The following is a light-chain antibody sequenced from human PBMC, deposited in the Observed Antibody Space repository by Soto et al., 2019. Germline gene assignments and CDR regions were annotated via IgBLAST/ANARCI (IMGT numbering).Light chain of an antibody. Sequence: DILMTQSPSTLSASVGDRVTITCRASESVRSWLAWYQQKPGRTPKLLIYQASTLETWVPSRFSGSGSGTEFTLTISSLQPDDFATYYCQQYQAYSQAFGQGTKVEIK. CDR3: QQYQAYSQA. CDR2: QAS. V-gene: IGKV1-5*03. J-gene: IGKJ1*01. CDR1: ESVRSW.